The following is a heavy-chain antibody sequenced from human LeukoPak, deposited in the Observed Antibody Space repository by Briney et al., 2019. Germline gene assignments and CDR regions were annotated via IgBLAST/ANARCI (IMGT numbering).Heavy chain of an antibody. Sequence: GSLRLSCAASGFTFSSYGMHWVRQAPGKGLEWVAVIWYDGSNKYYADSVKGRFTISRDNSKNTLYLQMNSLRAEDTAVYYCAGSSGYYYAARGAFDIWGQGTMVTVSS. J-gene: IGHJ3*02. CDR3: AGSSGYYYAARGAFDI. D-gene: IGHD3-22*01. CDR2: IWYDGSNK. CDR1: GFTFSSYG. V-gene: IGHV3-33*01.